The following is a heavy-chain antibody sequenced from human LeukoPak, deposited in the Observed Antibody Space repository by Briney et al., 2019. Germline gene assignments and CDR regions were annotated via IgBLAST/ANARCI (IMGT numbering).Heavy chain of an antibody. CDR3: AREICGSGSSHDY. D-gene: IGHD3-10*01. J-gene: IGHJ4*02. CDR2: ISSSGSTI. Sequence: PGGSLRLSCAASGFTFSSYEMNWVRQAPGKGLEWVSYISSSGSTIYYADSVKGRFTISRDNAKNSLYLQMNSLRAEDTAVYYCAREICGSGSSHDYWGQGTLVTVSS. CDR1: GFTFSSYE. V-gene: IGHV3-48*03.